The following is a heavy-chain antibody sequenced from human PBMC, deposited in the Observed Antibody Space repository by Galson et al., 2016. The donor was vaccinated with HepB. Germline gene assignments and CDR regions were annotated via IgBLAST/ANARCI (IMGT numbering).Heavy chain of an antibody. CDR2: IYSGGST. CDR3: ARVSDGYNTAPVDY. D-gene: IGHD5-24*01. Sequence: SLRLSCAASGFTVSSNYMTWVRQAPGKGLEWVSVIYSGGSTYYADSVKGRFTISRDNSKNTLYLQMNSLRAEDTAVYYCARVSDGYNTAPVDYWGQGPLVTVSS. V-gene: IGHV3-66*01. J-gene: IGHJ4*02. CDR1: GFTVSSNY.